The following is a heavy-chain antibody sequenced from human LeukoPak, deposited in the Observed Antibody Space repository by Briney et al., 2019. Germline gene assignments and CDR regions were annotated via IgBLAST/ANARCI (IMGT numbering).Heavy chain of an antibody. CDR1: GGTFSSYA. V-gene: IGHV1-69*13. CDR3: ASGIAAAGPFDY. J-gene: IGHJ4*02. Sequence: SVKVSCKASGGTFSSYAISWVRQAPGQGLEWMGGIIPIFGTANYAQKFQGRVTITADESTSTAYMELSSLRSEDTAVYYCASGIAAAGPFDYWGQGTLVTVSS. CDR2: IIPIFGTA. D-gene: IGHD6-13*01.